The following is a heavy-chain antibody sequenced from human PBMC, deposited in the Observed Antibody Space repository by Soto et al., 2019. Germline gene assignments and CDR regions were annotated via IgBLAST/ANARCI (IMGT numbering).Heavy chain of an antibody. D-gene: IGHD5-18*01. CDR2: IIPICGTA. V-gene: IGHV1-69*01. CDR3: ARGGYSYGDHDFDY. Sequence: QVQLVQAGAEVKKPGSSVKVSCKASGGTFSSYAISWVRQAPGQGLEWMGGIIPICGTANYAQMFQGRVTITADEATSAASVGVRSLGSEDTDVYYCARGGYSYGDHDFDYCRQGTQVTVSS. CDR1: GGTFSSYA. J-gene: IGHJ4*02.